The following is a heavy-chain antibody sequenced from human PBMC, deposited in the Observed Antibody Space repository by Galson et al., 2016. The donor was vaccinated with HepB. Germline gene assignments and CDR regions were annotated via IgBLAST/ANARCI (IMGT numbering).Heavy chain of an antibody. CDR1: GFTFSTYA. J-gene: IGHJ6*03. V-gene: IGHV3-23*01. Sequence: SLRLSCAASGFTFSTYAMSWVRQAPGKGLEWVSSVNGRGGGTYADSVKGRLTISRDNSEKTLYLHMNSLRVEDTALYYCAKGELQPPGYPYNDYYYMDVWGTGTTVTVSS. CDR3: AKGELQPPGYPYNDYYYMDV. CDR2: VNGRGGGT. D-gene: IGHD1-26*01.